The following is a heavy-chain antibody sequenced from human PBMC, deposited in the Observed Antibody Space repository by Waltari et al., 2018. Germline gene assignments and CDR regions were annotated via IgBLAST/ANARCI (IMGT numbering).Heavy chain of an antibody. CDR2: IHRSGRT. CDR3: ARDRGRGLYLDT. V-gene: IGHV4-4*02. Sequence: QLQLQQSGPGLVKPSESLSLTCAVSGDYMSSSYWWSWVRQPPGKGLEWIGQIHRSGRTNYNPSLESRVTMSIDTSNNQFSLKVPSATAADTAVYYCARDRGRGLYLDTWGQGTLVTDSP. J-gene: IGHJ4*02. CDR1: GDYMSSSYW. D-gene: IGHD2-15*01.